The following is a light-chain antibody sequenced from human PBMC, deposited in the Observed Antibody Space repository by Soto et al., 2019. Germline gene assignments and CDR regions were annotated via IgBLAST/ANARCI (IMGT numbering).Light chain of an antibody. J-gene: IGKJ1*01. CDR3: QQYNNWPRT. CDR2: RAS. Sequence: EIVMTQSPATLSVSPGERATLSCRASQSVNSNLAWYQQKPGQAPRLLIYRASTRATGIQARFSGSGSGTDFTLTISGLQSEDFAVYYCQQYNNWPRTFGQGTKVDIK. CDR1: QSVNSN. V-gene: IGKV3-15*01.